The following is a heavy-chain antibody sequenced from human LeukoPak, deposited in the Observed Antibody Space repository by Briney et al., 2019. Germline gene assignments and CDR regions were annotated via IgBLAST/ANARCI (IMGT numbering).Heavy chain of an antibody. V-gene: IGHV3-23*01. CDR1: GFTFTSYA. D-gene: IGHD3-3*01. Sequence: GGSLRLSCAASGFTFTSYAATWVRQAPGKGLEWVSGISGSAGSTYYADSVKGRFTISRDNSRNTVYVQMNSLRAEDTAVYYCAKLSLSFLSGYSGVEGYYMDVWGKGTTVTVSS. CDR3: AKLSLSFLSGYSGVEGYYMDV. J-gene: IGHJ6*03. CDR2: ISGSAGST.